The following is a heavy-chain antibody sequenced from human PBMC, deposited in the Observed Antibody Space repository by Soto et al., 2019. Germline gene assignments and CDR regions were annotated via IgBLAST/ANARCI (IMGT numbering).Heavy chain of an antibody. CDR1: GGSISSGDDF. V-gene: IGHV4-30-4*01. D-gene: IGHD1-20*01. CDR2: IYYSGRT. J-gene: IGHJ6*02. CDR3: ARDRAKWKDYYYYGMDV. Sequence: PSETLSLTCTVSGGSISSGDDFWTWIRQPPGKGLEWIGYIYYSGRTYYNPSLKSRLTMSVDTSKNQFSLTLSSVTAADTAVYYCARDRAKWKDYYYYGMDVWGQGTTVTVSS.